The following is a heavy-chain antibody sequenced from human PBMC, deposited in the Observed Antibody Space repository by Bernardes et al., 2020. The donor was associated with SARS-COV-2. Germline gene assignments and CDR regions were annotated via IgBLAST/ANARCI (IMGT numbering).Heavy chain of an antibody. Sequence: GGSLRLSCAASGFTVSSNYMSWVRQAPGKGLEWVSVIYSGGSTYYADSVKGRFTISRDNSKNTLYLQMNSLRAEDTAVYYCARELWSYYYYGMDVWGQGTTVTVSS. CDR3: ARELWSYYYYGMDV. D-gene: IGHD2-21*01. J-gene: IGHJ6*02. CDR2: IYSGGST. V-gene: IGHV3-53*01. CDR1: GFTVSSNY.